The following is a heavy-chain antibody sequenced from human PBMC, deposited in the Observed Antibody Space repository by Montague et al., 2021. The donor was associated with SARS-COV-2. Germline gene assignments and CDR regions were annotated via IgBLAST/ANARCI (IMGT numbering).Heavy chain of an antibody. J-gene: IGHJ6*02. CDR3: ARVSVETATVGVYYYYGMDV. CDR2: IYYSGST. D-gene: IGHD5-24*01. Sequence: TLSLTCTVSGGSISSGGYYWSWIRQHPGKGLEWIGYIYYSGSTYYNPSLKSRVTISVDTSKNQFSLKLSSVTAADTAVYYCARVSVETATVGVYYYYGMDVWGQGTTVTVSS. CDR1: GGSISSGGYY. V-gene: IGHV4-31*03.